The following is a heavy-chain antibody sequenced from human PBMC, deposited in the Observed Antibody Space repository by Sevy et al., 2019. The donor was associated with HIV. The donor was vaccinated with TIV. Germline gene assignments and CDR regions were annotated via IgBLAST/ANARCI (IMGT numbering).Heavy chain of an antibody. V-gene: IGHV4-38-2*01. D-gene: IGHD3-3*01. CDR1: GYSISSGYY. CDR2: IYHSGST. CDR3: ARHYPYGYYDFRSGYFGTTRGSYYYYYMDV. J-gene: IGHJ6*03. Sequence: SETLSLTCAVSGYSISSGYYWGWIRQPPGKGLEWIGSIYHSGSTYYNPSLKSRVTISVDTSKNQFSLKLSSVTAADTAVYYCARHYPYGYYDFRSGYFGTTRGSYYYYYMDVWGKGTTVTVSS.